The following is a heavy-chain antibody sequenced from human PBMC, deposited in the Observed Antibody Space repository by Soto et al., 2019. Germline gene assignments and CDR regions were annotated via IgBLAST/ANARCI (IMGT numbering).Heavy chain of an antibody. D-gene: IGHD5-18*01. CDR3: PKPPPNEVETG. CDR2: INTYNGNT. CDR1: GYTFRNHG. J-gene: IGHJ4*02. Sequence: QVQLVQSGGEVRKPGASVKVSCKASGYTFRNHGINWVRHAPGQGLEWMAWINTYNGNTGYAQKFQDRDTLSKDTADGTAYLELRSLSSASTAVYCFPKPPPNEVETGCGPGTLVIVSS. V-gene: IGHV1-18*01.